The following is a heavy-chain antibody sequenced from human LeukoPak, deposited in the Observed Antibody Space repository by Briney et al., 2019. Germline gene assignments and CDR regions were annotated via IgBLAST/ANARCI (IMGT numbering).Heavy chain of an antibody. D-gene: IGHD6-19*01. Sequence: PGGSLRLSCAASGFTFSSYSMNWVRQAPGKGLEWVSSISGSSSYIYYADSVKGRFTISRDNAKNSLYLQMNSLRAEDTAVYYCASGIAVAGGFDYWGQGTLVTVSS. V-gene: IGHV3-21*01. CDR3: ASGIAVAGGFDY. CDR2: ISGSSSYI. J-gene: IGHJ4*02. CDR1: GFTFSSYS.